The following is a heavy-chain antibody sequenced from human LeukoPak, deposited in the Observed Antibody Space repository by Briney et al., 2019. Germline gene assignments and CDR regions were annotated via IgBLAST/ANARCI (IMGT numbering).Heavy chain of an antibody. V-gene: IGHV1-2*02. D-gene: IGHD3-22*01. CDR2: INPNSGGT. CDR1: GYTFTGYY. Sequence: EASVKVSCKASGYTFTGYYMHWVRQAPGQGLEWMGWINPNSGGTNYAQKFQGRVTMTRDTSISTAYMELSRLRSDDTAVYYCARTHYYYDSRFLLGYWGQGTLVTVSS. J-gene: IGHJ4*02. CDR3: ARTHYYYDSRFLLGY.